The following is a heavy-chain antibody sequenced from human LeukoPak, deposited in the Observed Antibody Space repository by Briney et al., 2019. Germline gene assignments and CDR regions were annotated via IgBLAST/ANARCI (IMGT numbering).Heavy chain of an antibody. J-gene: IGHJ4*02. CDR3: AKGRIYDFWSGYYFDY. CDR1: RFTFSSYA. D-gene: IGHD3-3*01. Sequence: GRSLRLSCAPSRFTFSSYAMSWVRPAAGKELEGVSAISGSGGSTYDADSVKGRFTISRDNSKNTLYLQMNSLRAEDTAVYYCAKGRIYDFWSGYYFDYWGQGDLGTVSS. CDR2: ISGSGGST. V-gene: IGHV3-23*01.